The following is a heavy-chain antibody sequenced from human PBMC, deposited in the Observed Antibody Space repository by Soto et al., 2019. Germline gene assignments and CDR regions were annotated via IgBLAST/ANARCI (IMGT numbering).Heavy chain of an antibody. CDR2: IYYSGNT. CDR3: AQALVFTGGDGFDI. D-gene: IGHD1-1*01. CDR1: GGSITTGSRY. Sequence: QVRLQEWGPGLVKPSQTLSLKCSVSGGSITTGSRYWSWIRQLPGKGLEWNGDIYYSGNTYYNASLKSQVTISVEAAKNQFSLKLSSVTAADAAVYYCAQALVFTGGDGFDIWGQGRLVTVSS. V-gene: IGHV4-31*02. J-gene: IGHJ3*02.